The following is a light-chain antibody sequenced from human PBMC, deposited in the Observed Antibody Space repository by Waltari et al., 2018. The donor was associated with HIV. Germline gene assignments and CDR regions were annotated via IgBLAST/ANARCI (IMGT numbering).Light chain of an antibody. V-gene: IGLV2-11*01. CDR1: SSDVGGYKY. J-gene: IGLJ3*02. CDR2: DVT. CDR3: CSYAGSYTLV. Sequence: QSALTQPRSVSGSPGQSVTISCTGTSSDVGGYKYVSWYQQHPAKAPKLMIYDVTKRPSGVPDRFSGSKSVNTASLIISGLEAEDEADYYCCSYAGSYTLVFGGGTKLTVL.